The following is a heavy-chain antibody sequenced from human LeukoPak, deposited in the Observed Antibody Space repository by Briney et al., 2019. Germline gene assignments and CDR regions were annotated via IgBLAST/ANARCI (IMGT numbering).Heavy chain of an antibody. CDR2: IPYDGSNK. J-gene: IGHJ3*01. Sequence: GGSLRLSCAASGFTFSNNGMHWVRQAPGKGLEWVAFIPYDGSNKYNADSVKGRFTISRDISKNTLYLQMNSLRAEDTALYYCVRDGSSWFWGQGTTVTVSS. D-gene: IGHD6-13*01. CDR1: GFTFSNNG. CDR3: VRDGSSWF. V-gene: IGHV3-30*19.